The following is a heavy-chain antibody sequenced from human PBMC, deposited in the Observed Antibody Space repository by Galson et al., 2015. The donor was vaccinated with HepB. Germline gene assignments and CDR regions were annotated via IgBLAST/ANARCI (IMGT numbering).Heavy chain of an antibody. J-gene: IGHJ3*02. D-gene: IGHD6-19*01. CDR1: GFTFSSYA. CDR2: ISGSGGST. Sequence: SLRLSCAASGFTFSSYAMSWVRQAPGKGLEWVSAISGSGGSTYYADSVKGRFTISRDNSKNTLYLQMNSLRAEDTAVYYCANSWYSSGWYSMLGAFDIWGQGTMVTVSS. CDR3: ANSWYSSGWYSMLGAFDI. V-gene: IGHV3-23*01.